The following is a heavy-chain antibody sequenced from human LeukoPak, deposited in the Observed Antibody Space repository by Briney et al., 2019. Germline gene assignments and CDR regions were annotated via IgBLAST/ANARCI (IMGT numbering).Heavy chain of an antibody. CDR2: INHSGST. J-gene: IGHJ5*02. V-gene: IGHV4-34*01. Sequence: PSETLSLTCAVYGGSFSGYYWSWIRQPPGKGLEWIGEINHSGSTNYNPSLKSRVTISVDTSKNQFSLKLSSVTAADTAVYYCARHWGVGYSSRRPRIWFDPWGQGTLVTVSS. CDR3: ARHWGVGYSSRRPRIWFDP. CDR1: GGSFSGYY. D-gene: IGHD6-13*01.